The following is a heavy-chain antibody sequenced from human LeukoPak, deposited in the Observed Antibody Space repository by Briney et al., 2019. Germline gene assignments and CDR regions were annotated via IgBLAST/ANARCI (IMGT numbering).Heavy chain of an antibody. CDR1: GFTFSSYW. CDR2: IKQDGSEK. V-gene: IGHV3-7*01. CDR3: ARDRRSQWELPGGVDY. J-gene: IGHJ4*02. Sequence: GGSLRLSCAASGFTFSSYWMSWVRQAPGKGLEWVANIKQDGSEKYYVESVKGRFTISRDNAKNSLYLQMNSLRAEDTAVYYCARDRRSQWELPGGVDYWGQGTLVTVSS. D-gene: IGHD1-26*01.